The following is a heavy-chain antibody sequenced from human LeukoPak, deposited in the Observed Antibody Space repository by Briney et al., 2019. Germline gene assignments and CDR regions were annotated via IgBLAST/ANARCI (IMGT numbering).Heavy chain of an antibody. Sequence: GGSLRLSCAASEFTFSNFAMSWVRQAPGKGLEWVSTISGSGDNTYYADSVKGRFTISRDNSKNTLSLHVNTLRAEDTAVYYCAKDLLQTFFFDSSGYYSDAFGMGGQGTMVTVSP. J-gene: IGHJ3*02. D-gene: IGHD3-22*01. CDR1: EFTFSNFA. CDR3: AKDLLQTFFFDSSGYYSDAFGM. V-gene: IGHV3-23*01. CDR2: ISGSGDNT.